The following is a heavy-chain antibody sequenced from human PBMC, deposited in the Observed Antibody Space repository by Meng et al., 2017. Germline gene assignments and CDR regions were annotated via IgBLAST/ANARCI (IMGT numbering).Heavy chain of an antibody. J-gene: IGHJ4*02. V-gene: IGHV4-59*01. CDR1: GGSMNDFF. CDR2: VYYTGYT. Sequence: SETLSLTCTVSGGSMNDFFWSWIRQAPGKGLEWIGYVYYTGYTISNPSLESRVTISVDKSKNQFSLHLKSVTTADTAIYYCARSKGELWFGEFANWGQGTLVTVSS. D-gene: IGHD3-10*01. CDR3: ARSKGELWFGEFAN.